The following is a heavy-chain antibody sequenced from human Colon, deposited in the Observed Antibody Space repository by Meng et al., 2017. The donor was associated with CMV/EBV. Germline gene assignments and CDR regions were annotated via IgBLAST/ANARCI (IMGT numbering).Heavy chain of an antibody. CDR3: ARDGGYYDSSGYPVGLDY. J-gene: IGHJ4*02. CDR2: ISGSGSTI. V-gene: IGHV3-48*03. Sequence: GGSLRPSCAASGFTFSSYEMNWVRQAPGKGLEWVSYISGSGSTIYYADSVKGRFTISRDNAKNSLYLQMSSLRAEDTALYYCARDGGYYDSSGYPVGLDYWGQGTLVTVSS. CDR1: GFTFSSYE. D-gene: IGHD3-22*01.